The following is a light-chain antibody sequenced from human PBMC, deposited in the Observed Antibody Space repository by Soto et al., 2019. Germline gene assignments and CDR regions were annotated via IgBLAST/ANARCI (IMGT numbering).Light chain of an antibody. CDR2: DAS. J-gene: IGKJ1*01. CDR1: QSISTY. V-gene: IGKV3-11*01. CDR3: QHRSSWWT. Sequence: EIVLTQSPATLSLSPGERATLSCRASQSISTYLAWYQQKPGQAPRLLIYDASNRATGIPARFSGSGSGTDFTLTISSLEPEDFAVYYCQHRSSWWTFGQGTKVDIK.